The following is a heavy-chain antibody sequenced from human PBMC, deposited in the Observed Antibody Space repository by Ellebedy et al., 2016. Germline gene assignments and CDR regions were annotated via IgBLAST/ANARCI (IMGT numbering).Heavy chain of an antibody. CDR2: ISTSGDIT. D-gene: IGHD6-19*01. J-gene: IGHJ6*02. CDR3: ARCRPAYSSGWYVGGHLGGMDV. V-gene: IGHV3-23*01. CDR1: GFTFSYYA. Sequence: GGSLRLSXAASGFTFSYYAMSWVRQAPGKGLQWVSTISTSGDITYYADSVKGRFTISRDNSKNTVYLQLNSLRAEDTAVFFCARCRPAYSSGWYVGGHLGGMDVWGQGTTVTVSS.